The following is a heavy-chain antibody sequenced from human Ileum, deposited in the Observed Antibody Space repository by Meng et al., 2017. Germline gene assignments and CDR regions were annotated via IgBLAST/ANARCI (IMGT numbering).Heavy chain of an antibody. CDR2: ISSGGGYT. V-gene: IGHV3-23*01. Sequence: GESLKISCAASGFIFTSFALTWVRQAPGKGLEWVSTISSGGGYTYYADFVKGRFTISRDNSENTMYLQMNSLRVDDTAVYYCAKSPNVVGANPPHFDYWGQGTLVTAS. CDR1: GFIFTSFA. CDR3: AKSPNVVGANPPHFDY. J-gene: IGHJ4*02. D-gene: IGHD1-26*01.